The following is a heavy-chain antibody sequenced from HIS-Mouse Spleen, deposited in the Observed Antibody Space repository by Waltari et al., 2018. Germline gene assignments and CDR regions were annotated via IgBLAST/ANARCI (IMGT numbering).Heavy chain of an antibody. CDR1: GFTFSSYA. Sequence: QVQLVESGGGVVQPGRSLRLSCAASGFTFSSYAMHWVRQAPGKGLGWVAVISYDGSNKYYADSVKGRFTISRDNSKNTLYLQMNSLRAEDTAVYYCARVTGGGYWGQGTLVTVSS. D-gene: IGHD3-10*01. V-gene: IGHV3-30-3*01. CDR3: ARVTGGGY. CDR2: ISYDGSNK. J-gene: IGHJ4*02.